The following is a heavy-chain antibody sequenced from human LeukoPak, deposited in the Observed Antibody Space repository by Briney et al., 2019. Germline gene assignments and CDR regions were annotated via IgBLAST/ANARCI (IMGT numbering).Heavy chain of an antibody. CDR3: ARGRDGYSFGFDY. CDR1: GYRFTSHW. Sequence: GESLKISCKGSGYRFTSHWIGWVRQMPGKGLEWMGIIYPGDSDTRYSPSFQGQVTISADKSISTANLQWSSLKASDTAMYYCARGRDGYSFGFDYWGQGTLVTISS. J-gene: IGHJ4*02. D-gene: IGHD5-24*01. CDR2: IYPGDSDT. V-gene: IGHV5-51*01.